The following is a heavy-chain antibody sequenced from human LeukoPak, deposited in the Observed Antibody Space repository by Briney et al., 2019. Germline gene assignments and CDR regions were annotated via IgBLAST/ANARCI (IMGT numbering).Heavy chain of an antibody. Sequence: PGGSLRLSCAASGFTFSSYEMNWVRQAPGKGLEWVSYISSSGSTIYYADSVGGRFTISRDNAKNSLYLQMNSLRAEDTAVYYCARERRPLSSGWYDDYWGQGTLVTVSS. CDR3: ARERRPLSSGWYDDY. CDR1: GFTFSSYE. CDR2: ISSSGSTI. V-gene: IGHV3-48*03. J-gene: IGHJ4*02. D-gene: IGHD6-19*01.